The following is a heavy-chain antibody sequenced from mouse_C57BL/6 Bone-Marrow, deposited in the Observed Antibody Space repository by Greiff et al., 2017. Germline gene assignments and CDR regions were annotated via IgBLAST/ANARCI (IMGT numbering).Heavy chain of an antibody. V-gene: IGHV1-69*01. Sequence: QVQLQQPGAELVMPGASVKLSCKASGYTFTSYWMHWVKQRPGQGLEWIGEIDPSDSYTNYNQKFKGKSTLTVDKSSSTAYMQLSSLTSEDSAVYCGARESNWDYFDYWGQGTTLTVSS. D-gene: IGHD4-1*01. CDR3: ARESNWDYFDY. CDR1: GYTFTSYW. CDR2: IDPSDSYT. J-gene: IGHJ2*01.